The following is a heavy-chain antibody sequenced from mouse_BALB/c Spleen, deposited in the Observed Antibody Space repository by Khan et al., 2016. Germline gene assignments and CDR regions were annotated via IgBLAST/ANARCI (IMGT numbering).Heavy chain of an antibody. J-gene: IGHJ2*01. CDR1: GYTFTSYT. D-gene: IGHD4-1*01. Sequence: QVQLQQSGAELARPGASVKMSCKATGYTFTSYTMHWIIQRPGQGLEWIGYINPSSGSTNYNQRFKDKATLTADKSSSTAYMQLSSLTSEDSAVYYFARSPGAGFDYWGQGTTLTVSS. CDR3: ARSPGAGFDY. V-gene: IGHV1-4*01. CDR2: INPSSGST.